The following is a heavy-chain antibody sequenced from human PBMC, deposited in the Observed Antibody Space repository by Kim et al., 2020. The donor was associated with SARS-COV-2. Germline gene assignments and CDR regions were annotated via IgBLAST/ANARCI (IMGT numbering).Heavy chain of an antibody. Sequence: GGSLRLSCAASGFTFSSYAMSWVRQAPGKGLEWVSAISGSGGSTYYADSVKGRFTISRDNSKNTLYLQMNSLRAEDTAVYYCAKDLDDSSGYYFYYMDVWGKGTTGTVSS. CDR2: ISGSGGST. J-gene: IGHJ6*03. CDR3: AKDLDDSSGYYFYYMDV. V-gene: IGHV3-23*01. CDR1: GFTFSSYA. D-gene: IGHD3-22*01.